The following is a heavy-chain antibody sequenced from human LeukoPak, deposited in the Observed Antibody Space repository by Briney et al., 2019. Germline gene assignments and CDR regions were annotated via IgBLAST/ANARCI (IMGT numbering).Heavy chain of an antibody. CDR2: ISSSSSYI. CDR1: GFTFSSYS. V-gene: IGHV3-21*01. J-gene: IGHJ4*02. Sequence: GGSLRLSCAASGFTFSSYSMNWVRQAPGQGLEWVPSISSSSSYIYYADSVKGRFTISRDNAKNSLYLQMNSLRAEDTAVYYCARVGEKYCSGGSCYSDFDYWGQGTLVTVSS. D-gene: IGHD2-15*01. CDR3: ARVGEKYCSGGSCYSDFDY.